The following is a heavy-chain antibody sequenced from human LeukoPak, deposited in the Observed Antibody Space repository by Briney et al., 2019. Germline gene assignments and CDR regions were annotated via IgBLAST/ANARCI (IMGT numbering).Heavy chain of an antibody. D-gene: IGHD2-15*01. CDR3: ARVRCSGGSCPYYYYYYYMDV. Sequence: SETLSLTCTVSGGSISSSSYYWAWIRQPPGKGLEWSGSIHYSGSTYYNPSLQSRVTISIDTSKNQFSLKLRFVTAADTAVYYCARVRCSGGSCPYYYYYYYMDVWGKGTTVTVSS. V-gene: IGHV4-39*07. J-gene: IGHJ6*03. CDR2: IHYSGST. CDR1: GGSISSSSYY.